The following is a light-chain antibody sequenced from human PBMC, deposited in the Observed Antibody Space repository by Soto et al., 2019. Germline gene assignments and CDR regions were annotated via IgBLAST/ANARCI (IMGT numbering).Light chain of an antibody. CDR3: AAWDDSLNGHVV. J-gene: IGLJ2*01. CDR2: GNN. Sequence: QAVLTQPPSASATPGQRVTISCSGSSSNIGSNTVNWYQQLPGTAPKLLIYGNNQRPSGVPDRFSGSKSGTSASLAISGLQSEDEADYYCAAWDDSLNGHVVFGGGTKLTVL. CDR1: SSNIGSNT. V-gene: IGLV1-44*01.